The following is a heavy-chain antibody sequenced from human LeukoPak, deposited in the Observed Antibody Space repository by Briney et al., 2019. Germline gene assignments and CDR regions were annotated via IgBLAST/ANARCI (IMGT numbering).Heavy chain of an antibody. D-gene: IGHD4-17*01. CDR1: GSSISRSSYY. CDR3: SKDYGDYSLA. V-gene: IGHV4-39*02. CDR2: IYDSGST. J-gene: IGHJ5*02. Sequence: SETLSLTCTVSGSSISRSSYYCGWIRQPPGKGLEWIGSIYDSGSTYYNPSLRSRVTISVDTSKNQFSLKLSSVTAADTAVYYCSKDYGDYSLAWGPGTLVTVSS.